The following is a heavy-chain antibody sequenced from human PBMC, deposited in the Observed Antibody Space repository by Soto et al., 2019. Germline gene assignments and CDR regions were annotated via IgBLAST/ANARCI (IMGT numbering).Heavy chain of an antibody. CDR2: IGTAGDT. CDR1: GFTFSSYD. CDR3: ARSPPGGYHYYYGMDV. D-gene: IGHD3-22*01. V-gene: IGHV3-13*04. Sequence: EVQLVESGGSLVQPGGSLRLSCAASGFTFSSYDMQWVRQATGKGLEWVSAIGTAGDTYYPGSVKGRFTISRENAKNSLYLQMNSLRAGDTAVYYCARSPPGGYHYYYGMDVWGQGTTVTVSS. J-gene: IGHJ6*02.